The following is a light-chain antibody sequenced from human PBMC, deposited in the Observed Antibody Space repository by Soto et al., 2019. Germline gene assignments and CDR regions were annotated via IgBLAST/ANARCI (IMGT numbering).Light chain of an antibody. Sequence: DIQMTQSPSSLSASVGDRVTITCRASQSISSYLNWYQQKPGKAPKLLIHAASCLESGVPSRFSGSGSGTDFTLTISSLQPEDTATYYCQQSYSTPIAFGQGTRLEIK. V-gene: IGKV1-39*01. CDR3: QQSYSTPIA. CDR1: QSISSY. CDR2: AAS. J-gene: IGKJ5*01.